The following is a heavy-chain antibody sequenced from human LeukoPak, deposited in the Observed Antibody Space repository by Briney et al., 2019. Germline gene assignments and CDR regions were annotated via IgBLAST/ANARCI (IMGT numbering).Heavy chain of an antibody. CDR2: IIPIFGTA. Sequence: SVKVSCKASGGTFSSYAISWVRQAPGQGLEWMGGIIPIFGTANYAQKFQGRVTITADESTSTAYMELSSLRSEDTAVCYCARGSSGSHTLIYYYYGMDVWGQGTTVTVSS. CDR3: ARGSSGSHTLIYYYYGMDV. V-gene: IGHV1-69*13. J-gene: IGHJ6*02. CDR1: GGTFSSYA. D-gene: IGHD3-22*01.